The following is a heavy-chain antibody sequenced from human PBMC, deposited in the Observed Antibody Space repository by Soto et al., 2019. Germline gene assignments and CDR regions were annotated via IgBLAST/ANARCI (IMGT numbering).Heavy chain of an antibody. CDR3: AKEQTYYYVSSGCGDSWCGGAFDI. J-gene: IGHJ3*02. D-gene: IGHD3-22*01. V-gene: IGHV3-30*18. Sequence: QVQLVESGGGVVQPGRSLRLSCAASGFTFSSYGMHWVRQAPGKGLEWVAVISYDGSNKYYADSVKGRFTISKDNSKNTLYLQMNSLRAEDTAVYYCAKEQTYYYVSSGCGDSWCGGAFDIWGQGTMVTVSS. CDR1: GFTFSSYG. CDR2: ISYDGSNK.